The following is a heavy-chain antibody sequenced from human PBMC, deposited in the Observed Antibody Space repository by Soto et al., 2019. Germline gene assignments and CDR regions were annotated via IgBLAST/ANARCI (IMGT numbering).Heavy chain of an antibody. V-gene: IGHV3-23*01. D-gene: IGHD3-10*01. CDR2: ISGSGDYT. CDR3: AKDSNELQRMTMVRGVIISGDQYSYGMDV. J-gene: IGHJ6*02. Sequence: GGSLRLSCAASGLTFTSYAMSWVRQAPGKGLEWVSSISGSGDYTYHADSVKGRFTISRDNSKNTLYLQMNSLRAEDTAVYYCAKDSNELQRMTMVRGVIISGDQYSYGMDVWGQGTTVTVSS. CDR1: GLTFTSYA.